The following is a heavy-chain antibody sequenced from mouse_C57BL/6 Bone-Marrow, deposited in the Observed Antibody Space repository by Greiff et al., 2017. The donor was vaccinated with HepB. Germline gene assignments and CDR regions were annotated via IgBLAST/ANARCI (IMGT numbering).Heavy chain of an antibody. CDR2: ISSGGSYT. J-gene: IGHJ2*01. Sequence: EVNVVESGGDLVKPGGSLKLSCAASGFTFSSYGMSWVRQTPDKRLEWVATISSGGSYTYYPDSVKGRFTISRDNVKNTLYLQMSSLKSEDTAMYYCARHYYGNYFDYWGQGTTLTVSS. CDR3: ARHYYGNYFDY. D-gene: IGHD1-1*02. CDR1: GFTFSSYG. V-gene: IGHV5-6*01.